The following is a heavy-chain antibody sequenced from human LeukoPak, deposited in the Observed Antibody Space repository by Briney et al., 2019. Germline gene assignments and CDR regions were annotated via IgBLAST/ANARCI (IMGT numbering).Heavy chain of an antibody. CDR2: ITGSGGST. Sequence: GGTLRLSCAASGFTFSNYGLSWVRQAPGKGLEWVSGITGSGGSTYYADSVKGRFTISRDNSKNTLYLQMNSLRAEDTAVYYCAKDWDFDWLSPPDYWGQGTLVTVSS. CDR1: GFTFSNYG. CDR3: AKDWDFDWLSPPDY. D-gene: IGHD3-9*01. V-gene: IGHV3-23*01. J-gene: IGHJ4*02.